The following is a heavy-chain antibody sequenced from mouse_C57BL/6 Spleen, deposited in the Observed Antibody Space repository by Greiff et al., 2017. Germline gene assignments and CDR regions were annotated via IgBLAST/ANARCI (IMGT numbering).Heavy chain of an antibody. CDR3: ARDGSLYFDY. J-gene: IGHJ2*01. CDR1: GYAFSSSW. V-gene: IGHV1-82*01. CDR2: IYPGDGDT. Sequence: VQLQQSGPELVKPGASVKISCKASGYAFSSSWMNWVKQRPGKGLEWIGRIYPGDGDTNYNGKFKGKATLTADKSSSTAYMQLSSLTSEDSAVYFCARDGSLYFDYWGQGTTLTVSS. D-gene: IGHD2-3*01.